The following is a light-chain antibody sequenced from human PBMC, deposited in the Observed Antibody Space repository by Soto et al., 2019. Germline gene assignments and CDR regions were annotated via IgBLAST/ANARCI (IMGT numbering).Light chain of an antibody. Sequence: DIQMTQSPSTLSASVGDRVTITCRASQSINSWLAWYQQKPGKAPKLLIYKASSLESGVPSRFSGSGSGTEFTLTISSLQPDDFATYYCQQYNRLRTFGGGTKEEIE. CDR2: KAS. V-gene: IGKV1-5*03. J-gene: IGKJ4*01. CDR1: QSINSW. CDR3: QQYNRLRT.